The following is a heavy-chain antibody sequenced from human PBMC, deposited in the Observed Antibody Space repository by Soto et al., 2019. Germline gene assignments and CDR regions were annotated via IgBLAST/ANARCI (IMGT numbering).Heavy chain of an antibody. V-gene: IGHV4-4*02. CDR1: GGSISSSNW. Sequence: SETLSLTCAVSGGSISSSNWWSWVRQPPEKGLEWIGEIYHSGSTNYNPSLKSRVTISVDRSKNQFSLQLTSVTVEDTAVYYCATSYGNAWYTYWGQGTQVTVS. CDR3: ATSYGNAWYTY. J-gene: IGHJ4*02. D-gene: IGHD6-13*01. CDR2: IYHSGST.